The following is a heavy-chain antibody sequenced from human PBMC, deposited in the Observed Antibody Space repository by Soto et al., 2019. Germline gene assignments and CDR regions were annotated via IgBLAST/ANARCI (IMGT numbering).Heavy chain of an antibody. V-gene: IGHV1-18*04. CDR2: ISTYNSRT. J-gene: IGHJ6*02. D-gene: IGHD2-2*02. CDR1: GYTSTSHG. CDR3: ARARYCARPSCYKHDNYGMDT. Sequence: QDQLVQSGAEVKKPGDSVKISCEASGYTSTSHGISWVRQAPGQGLEWLGWISTYNSRTHYAQKVQGRVTMTTDTSTRSVSLDLRSLTFDDTAVYYCARARYCARPSCYKHDNYGMDTWGQGTTVTV.